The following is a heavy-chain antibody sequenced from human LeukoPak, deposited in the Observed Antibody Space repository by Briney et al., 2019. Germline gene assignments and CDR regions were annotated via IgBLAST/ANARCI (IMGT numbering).Heavy chain of an antibody. Sequence: GGSLRLXCAASGFTFSSYAMSWVRPAPGKGLEWVSAISGSGGSTYYADSVKGRFTISRDNSKNTLYLQMNSLRAEDTAVYYCAKVPPEMATIPLLDYWGQGTLVTVSS. V-gene: IGHV3-23*01. J-gene: IGHJ4*02. CDR3: AKVPPEMATIPLLDY. CDR2: ISGSGGST. CDR1: GFTFSSYA. D-gene: IGHD5-24*01.